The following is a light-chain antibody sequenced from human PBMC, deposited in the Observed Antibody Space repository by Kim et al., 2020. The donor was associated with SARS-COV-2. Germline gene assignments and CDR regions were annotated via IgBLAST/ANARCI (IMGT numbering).Light chain of an antibody. CDR2: QDV. CDR3: QAWDSSVGV. J-gene: IGLJ1*01. Sequence: SVSPGQTATITCAGDNLGDKYAYWYQQKTGQSPVLVIYQDVKRRSGIPERFSGSNSGNTATLTISGTQSVDEADYYCQAWDSSVGVFASGTKVTVL. V-gene: IGLV3-1*01. CDR1: NLGDKY.